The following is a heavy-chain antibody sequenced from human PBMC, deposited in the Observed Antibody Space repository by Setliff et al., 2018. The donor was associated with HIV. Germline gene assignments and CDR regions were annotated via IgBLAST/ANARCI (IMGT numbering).Heavy chain of an antibody. CDR1: NGSFSEYY. CDR3: ARGGFKWSGSYADY. Sequence: PSETLSLTCAVYNGSFSEYYWTWVRQPPGKELEWIGEISHGGRSTYNPSLKSRVAISVDTSKNQFSLKLNTVTAADTAVYYCARGGFKWSGSYADYWGQGTLVTVSS. J-gene: IGHJ4*02. CDR2: ISHGGRS. D-gene: IGHD1-26*01. V-gene: IGHV4-34*01.